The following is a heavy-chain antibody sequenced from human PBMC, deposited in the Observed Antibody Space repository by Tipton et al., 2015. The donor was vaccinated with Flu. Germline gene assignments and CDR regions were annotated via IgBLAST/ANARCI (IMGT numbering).Heavy chain of an antibody. Sequence: QSGPEVKKAGESLKISCKGSGYTFSNDWIGWVRQRPGKGLEWMGVINPADSQTRYSPSCQGQVTMSADKSTSSAYLQWDSLKASDSAMYYCARKGRSANWFDPWGQGTLVTVSS. CDR3: ARKGRSANWFDP. CDR1: GYTFSNDW. J-gene: IGHJ5*02. CDR2: INPADSQT. V-gene: IGHV5-51*03.